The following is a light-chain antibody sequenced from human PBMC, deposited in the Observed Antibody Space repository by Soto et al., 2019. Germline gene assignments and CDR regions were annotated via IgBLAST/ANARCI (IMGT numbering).Light chain of an antibody. Sequence: DIQMTQSPSSLSASVGDRVTITCRASQSISTFLNWFRHKPGKAPKLLIYAASSLQSGVPSRFSGSGSGTEFTLTISSLQPDDFATYYCQHYNSYSEAFGQGTKVDIK. J-gene: IGKJ1*01. CDR3: QHYNSYSEA. V-gene: IGKV1-39*01. CDR1: QSISTF. CDR2: AAS.